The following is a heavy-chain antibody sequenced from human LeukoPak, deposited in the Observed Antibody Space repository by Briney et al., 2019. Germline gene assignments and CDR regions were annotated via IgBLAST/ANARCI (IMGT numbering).Heavy chain of an antibody. CDR2: INPNSGGT. D-gene: IGHD1-26*01. CDR1: GYTFTGYF. CDR3: ARDSASGSYVIDS. J-gene: IGHJ5*01. V-gene: IGHV1-2*02. Sequence: EASVKVSCTSSGYTFTGYFMHWVRQAPGQGLGRMGRINPNSGGTNYSQKFQGRVTITRDTSISTACMELSGLRSDDTAMYYCARDSASGSYVIDSWGQGTLVTVSS.